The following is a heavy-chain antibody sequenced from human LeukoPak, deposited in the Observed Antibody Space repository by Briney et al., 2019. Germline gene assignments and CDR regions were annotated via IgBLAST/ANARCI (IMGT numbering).Heavy chain of an antibody. CDR2: LYSNGTA. V-gene: IGHV3-66*03. Sequence: PGGCLRLSCAASGFTVSSYHINWVRQAPGKGLEWVSILYSNGTAYYADSVKGRFTISTDNSKNTLYLQMNSLRGDDTAVYYCAREDPIVYWGQGTLVTVYS. D-gene: IGHD3-16*02. CDR1: GFTVSSYH. CDR3: AREDPIVY. J-gene: IGHJ4*02.